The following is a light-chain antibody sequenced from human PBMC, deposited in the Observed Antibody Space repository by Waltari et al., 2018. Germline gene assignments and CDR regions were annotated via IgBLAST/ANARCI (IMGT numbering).Light chain of an antibody. J-gene: IGKJ4*01. Sequence: EIVMTQSPATLSLSPGERATLSCRTSQSVNSYLAWYQQKPGQAPSLLIYGASTRATGVPLRFSGSGSGAEFTLTISSLQSVDLAIYHCQQYNKWPPTFGGGTKVEIK. CDR2: GAS. CDR3: QQYNKWPPT. CDR1: QSVNSY. V-gene: IGKV3-15*01.